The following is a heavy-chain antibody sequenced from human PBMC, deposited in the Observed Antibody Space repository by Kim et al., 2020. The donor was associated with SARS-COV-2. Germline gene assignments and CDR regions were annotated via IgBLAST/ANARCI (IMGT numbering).Heavy chain of an antibody. CDR1: GFTFSSYS. D-gene: IGHD6-19*01. J-gene: IGHJ4*02. CDR3: ARTRDSGWSYFDY. V-gene: IGHV3-21*01. Sequence: GGSLRLSCAASGFTFSSYSMNWVRQAPGKGLEWVSSISSSSSYIYYADSVKGRFTISRDNAKNSPYLQMNSLRAEDTAVYYCARTRDSGWSYFDYWGQGTLVTVSS. CDR2: ISSSSSYI.